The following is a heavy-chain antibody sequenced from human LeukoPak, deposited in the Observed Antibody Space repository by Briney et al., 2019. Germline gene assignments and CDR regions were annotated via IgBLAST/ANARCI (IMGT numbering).Heavy chain of an antibody. J-gene: IGHJ4*02. CDR2: ISGGGASGGRT. D-gene: IGHD5-18*01. CDR3: AKEEWIQLWSGQYYFDY. V-gene: IGHV3-23*01. Sequence: GGSLRLSCAASGFTFSSYAMSWVRQAPGKGLEWVSAISGGGASGGRTYYADAVKGRFTISRDNSKNTLYLQMNSLRAEDTAVYYCAKEEWIQLWSGQYYFDYWGQGTLVTVSS. CDR1: GFTFSSYA.